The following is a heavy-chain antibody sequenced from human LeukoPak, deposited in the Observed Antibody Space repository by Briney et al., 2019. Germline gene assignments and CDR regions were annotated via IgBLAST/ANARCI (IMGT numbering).Heavy chain of an antibody. CDR2: ISYDGSNK. V-gene: IGHV3-30*18. CDR1: GFTFSSYG. D-gene: IGHD2-21*01. Sequence: GGSLRLSCAASGFTFSSYGMHWVRQAPGKGLGWVAVISYDGSNKYYADSVKGRFTISRDNSKNTLYLQMNSLRAEDTAVYYCAKDDNLWWLQQIDYWGQGTLVTVSS. CDR3: AKDDNLWWLQQIDY. J-gene: IGHJ4*02.